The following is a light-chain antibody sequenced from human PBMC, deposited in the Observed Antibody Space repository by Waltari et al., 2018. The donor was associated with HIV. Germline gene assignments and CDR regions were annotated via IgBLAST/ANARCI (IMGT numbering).Light chain of an antibody. J-gene: IGLJ2*01. CDR3: ASCDDSLSGVV. Sequence: QSVVTQPPSASGTPGQRVTISCSGSSSYIGSKYVLWYQHIPGTAPRFLIYRDNQRPAGVPDRFSFSKADTSASLAIGGLLSEDGGDYFCASCDDSLSGVVFGGGTKLNVL. CDR2: RDN. V-gene: IGLV1-47*01. CDR1: SSYIGSKY.